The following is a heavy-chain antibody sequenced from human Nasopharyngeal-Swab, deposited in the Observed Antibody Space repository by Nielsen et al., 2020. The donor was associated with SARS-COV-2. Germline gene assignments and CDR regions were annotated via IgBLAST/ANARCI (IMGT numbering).Heavy chain of an antibody. J-gene: IGHJ4*02. V-gene: IGHV2-5*02. CDR1: GFSLDTDGES. Sequence: SGPTLVKPTQTLTLTCSFSGFSLDTDGESVGWIRQPPGKALEWLALIYWDDDKRCSPSLRTRLTITKDTSKNQVVLTMINMDPVDTGTYFCAHSRSSMTVTPDYWGQGTLVTVSS. D-gene: IGHD2-2*01. CDR3: AHSRSSMTVTPDY. CDR2: IYWDDDK.